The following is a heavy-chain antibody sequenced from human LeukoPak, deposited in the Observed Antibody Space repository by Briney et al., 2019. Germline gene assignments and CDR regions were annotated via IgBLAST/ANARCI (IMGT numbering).Heavy chain of an antibody. V-gene: IGHV4-59*01. Sequence: SETLSLTCTVSGGSISSYYWSCIRQPPGKGLEWIGYIYYSGSTNYNPSLKSRVTISVDTSKNQFSLKLSSVTAADTAVYYCARESESGSGYYYYDYWGQGTLVTVSS. CDR3: ARESESGSGYYYYDY. J-gene: IGHJ4*02. CDR2: IYYSGST. CDR1: GGSISSYY. D-gene: IGHD3-22*01.